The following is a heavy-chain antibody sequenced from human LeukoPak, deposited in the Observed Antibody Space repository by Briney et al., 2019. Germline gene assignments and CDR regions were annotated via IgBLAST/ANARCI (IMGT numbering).Heavy chain of an antibody. J-gene: IGHJ4*02. CDR1: GGSFSSEA. CDR3: GRKAGDCGGGSCYSIDY. Sequence: GASVKVSCKAFGGSFSSEAISWVRQAPGQGLEWIGGIIPIFGTANYAQKFQGRVTITTDESTSTAYMEVSSLRSEDTAVYYCGRKAGDCGGGSCYSIDYWGQGTLVTVS. D-gene: IGHD2-15*01. CDR2: IIPIFGTA. V-gene: IGHV1-69*05.